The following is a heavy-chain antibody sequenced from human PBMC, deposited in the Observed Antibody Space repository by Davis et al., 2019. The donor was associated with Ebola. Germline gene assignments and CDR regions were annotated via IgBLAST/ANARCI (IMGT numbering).Heavy chain of an antibody. J-gene: IGHJ6*04. D-gene: IGHD2-15*01. Sequence: GESLKTPCAAPGFTFSRYSMNWVRQAPGKGLEWVSSISSSSSYIYYADSVKGRFTSSRDNAKNSLYLQMNSLRAEDTAVYYCARDGDIVVVDGMDVWGKGTTVTVSS. CDR3: ARDGDIVVVDGMDV. V-gene: IGHV3-21*01. CDR1: GFTFSRYS. CDR2: ISSSSSYI.